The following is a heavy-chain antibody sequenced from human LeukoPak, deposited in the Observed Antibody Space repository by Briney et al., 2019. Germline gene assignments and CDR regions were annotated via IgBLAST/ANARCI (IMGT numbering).Heavy chain of an antibody. CDR2: IYYSGST. CDR3: ARAVPGSSWYFDY. V-gene: IGHV4-59*01. J-gene: IGHJ4*02. D-gene: IGHD6-13*01. CDR1: GGSISSYY. Sequence: PSETLSLTCTVSGGSISSYYWSWIRQPPGKGLEWIGYIYYSGSTNYNPSLKSRVTISVDTSKNQFSLKLSSVTAADTAVYYCARAVPGSSWYFDYWGQGTLVTVSS.